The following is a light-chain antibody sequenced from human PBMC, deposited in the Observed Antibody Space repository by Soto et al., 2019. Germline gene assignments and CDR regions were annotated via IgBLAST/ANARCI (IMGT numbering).Light chain of an antibody. Sequence: DIVMTQSPLSLPVTPGEPASISCRCSQSLLHSNGYNYLDLYMQKPGQSPQLLIYSSSNRASGVLDGFSGSGSGTDFTLKISRVEADDVGTYYCMQAVLPPRTFGPRTKLAIK. J-gene: IGKJ2*02. CDR2: SSS. CDR1: QSLLHSNGYNY. V-gene: IGKV2-28*01. CDR3: MQAVLPPRT.